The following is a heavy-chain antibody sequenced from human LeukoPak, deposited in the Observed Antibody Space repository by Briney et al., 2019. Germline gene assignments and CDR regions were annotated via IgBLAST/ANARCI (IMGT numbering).Heavy chain of an antibody. CDR2: ISGSGGST. V-gene: IGHV3-23*01. D-gene: IGHD5-12*01. CDR3: ASQTSGYSGYPSHY. Sequence: PGGSLRLSCAASGFTFSSYAMSWVRQAPGKGLEWVSAISGSGGSTYYADSVKGRFTISRDNSKNTLYLQMNSLRAEDTAVYYCASQTSGYSGYPSHYWGQGTLVTVSS. J-gene: IGHJ4*02. CDR1: GFTFSSYA.